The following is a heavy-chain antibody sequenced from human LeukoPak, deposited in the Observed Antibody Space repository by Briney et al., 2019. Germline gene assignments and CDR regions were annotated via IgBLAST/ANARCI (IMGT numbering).Heavy chain of an antibody. CDR1: GSTFSSYA. CDR2: ISYDGSNK. Sequence: PGGSLRLSCAASGSTFSSYAMHWVRQAPGKGLEWVAVISYDGSNKYYADSVKGRFTISRDSSKNTLYLQMNSLRAEDTAVYYCARTEGIAAASRGFYYWGQGTLVTVSS. J-gene: IGHJ4*02. V-gene: IGHV3-30*04. CDR3: ARTEGIAAASRGFYY. D-gene: IGHD6-13*01.